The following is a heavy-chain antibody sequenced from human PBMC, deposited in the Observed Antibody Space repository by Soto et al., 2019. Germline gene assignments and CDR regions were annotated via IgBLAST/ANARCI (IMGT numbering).Heavy chain of an antibody. Sequence: PSETLSLTCTVTDGSMTSGDQYWTWIRHRPGEGLEWFGYINHRGSLYYNPSLKSRVSMSVDTSKNQFSLNLSSVTAADTAVYYCARELPQRQGRNMDVWGQGITVTVSS. CDR1: DGSMTSGDQY. CDR2: INHRGSL. V-gene: IGHV4-31*03. D-gene: IGHD1-1*01. CDR3: ARELPQRQGRNMDV. J-gene: IGHJ6*02.